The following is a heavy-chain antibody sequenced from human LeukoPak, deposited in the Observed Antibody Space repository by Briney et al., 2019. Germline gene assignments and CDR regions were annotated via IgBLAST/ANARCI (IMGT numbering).Heavy chain of an antibody. Sequence: SETLSLTCTVSGGSISSYYWSWIRQHPGKGLEWIGYIYYSGSTYYNPSLKSRVTISVDTSKNQFSLKLSSVTAADTAVYYCARDQKGYLGPSSDAFDIWSQGTMVTVSS. CDR3: ARDQKGYLGPSSDAFDI. J-gene: IGHJ3*02. D-gene: IGHD5-18*01. V-gene: IGHV4-59*06. CDR2: IYYSGST. CDR1: GGSISSYY.